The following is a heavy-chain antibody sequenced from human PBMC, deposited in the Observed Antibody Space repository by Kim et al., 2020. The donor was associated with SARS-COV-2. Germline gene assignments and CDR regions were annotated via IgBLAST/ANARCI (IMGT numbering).Heavy chain of an antibody. J-gene: IGHJ4*02. CDR1: GYTFTTYV. Sequence: ASVKVSCKASGYTFTTYVISWVRQAPGQGLEWMAWISTYNGNTNYAQNFQGRVTMTTDTSTSTAYMELRSLRSDDTAVYYCARDRGRGYHKELDYWGQGTLVTVSS. CDR2: ISTYNGNT. CDR3: ARDRGRGYHKELDY. D-gene: IGHD3-22*01. V-gene: IGHV1-18*01.